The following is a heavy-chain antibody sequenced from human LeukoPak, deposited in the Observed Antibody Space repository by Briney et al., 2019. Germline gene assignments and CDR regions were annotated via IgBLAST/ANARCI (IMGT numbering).Heavy chain of an antibody. CDR2: INWNGGST. CDR1: GFTFDDYG. D-gene: IGHD3-10*01. CDR3: AREGYGSGSYPYYYYYYYMEV. J-gene: IGHJ6*03. V-gene: IGHV3-20*04. Sequence: RTGGSLRLSCAASGFTFDDYGMSWVRQAPGKGLEWVSGINWNGGSTGYADSVKGRFTISRDNAKNSLYLQMNSLRAEDTALYYCAREGYGSGSYPYYYYYYYMEVWGKGTTVTVSS.